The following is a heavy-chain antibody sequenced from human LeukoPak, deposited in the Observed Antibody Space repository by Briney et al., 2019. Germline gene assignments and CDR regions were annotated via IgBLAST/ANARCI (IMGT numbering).Heavy chain of an antibody. CDR1: GFTFSGYW. CDR2: IDQHGNEK. V-gene: IGHV3-7*01. CDR3: ARVVYAFDI. Sequence: GGSLRLSCAASGFTFSGYWMSWLRQAPETGLEWVANIDQHGNEKYYVDSVKGRFTISRDNAKKSIYLQMNSLRAEDTAVYYCARVVYAFDIWGRGTMLTVSS. J-gene: IGHJ3*02.